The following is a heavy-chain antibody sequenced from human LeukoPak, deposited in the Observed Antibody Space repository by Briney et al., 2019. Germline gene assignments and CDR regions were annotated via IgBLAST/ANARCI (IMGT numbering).Heavy chain of an antibody. D-gene: IGHD4-11*01. Sequence: PSETLSLTCTVSGGSISSGDYYWSWIRQPPGKGLEWIGYIYYSGSTYYNPSLKSRVTISVDTSKNQFSLKLSSVTAADTAVYYCARHDSNYDANDYWAREPWSPSPQ. CDR2: IYYSGST. J-gene: IGHJ4*02. V-gene: IGHV4-30-4*01. CDR1: GGSISSGDYY. CDR3: ARHDSNYDANDY.